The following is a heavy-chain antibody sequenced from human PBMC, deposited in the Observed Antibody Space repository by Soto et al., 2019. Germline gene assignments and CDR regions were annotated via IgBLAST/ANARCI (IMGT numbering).Heavy chain of an antibody. V-gene: IGHV1-8*01. CDR2: MNPNSGNT. D-gene: IGHD5-12*01. CDR3: ASIDSGYDFSITY. Sequence: ASVKVSCKASGYTFTSYDINWVRQATGQGLEWMGWMNPNSGNTGYAQKFQGRVTMTRNTSISTAYMELSSLRSEDTAVYYCASIDSGYDFSITYWGQGTLVTVSS. CDR1: GYTFTSYD. J-gene: IGHJ4*02.